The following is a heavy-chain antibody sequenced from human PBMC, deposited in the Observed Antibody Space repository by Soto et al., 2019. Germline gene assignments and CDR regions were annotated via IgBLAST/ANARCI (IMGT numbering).Heavy chain of an antibody. D-gene: IGHD3-22*01. J-gene: IGHJ5*01. CDR3: ARDRYFYDSRGYYRTLDS. V-gene: IGHV4-59*01. Sequence: PSETLSLTCFISGGSFSNDYWTWMRQSPGKGLEWIGYIFHSGITDYNPSVKSRVTISIDKSRNLFSLNLTSVTAADTAVYYCARDRYFYDSRGYYRTLDSWGQGTLVTVSS. CDR2: IFHSGIT. CDR1: GGSFSNDY.